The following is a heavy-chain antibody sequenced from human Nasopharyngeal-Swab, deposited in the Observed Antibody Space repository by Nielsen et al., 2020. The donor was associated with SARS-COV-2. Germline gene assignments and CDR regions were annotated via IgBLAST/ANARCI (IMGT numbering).Heavy chain of an antibody. CDR1: GGSISSSSSY. Sequence: GSLRLSCSVSGGSISSSSSYWGWIRQPPGKGLEWIGSIYYSGSTYYTPSLKSRVTISVDTSKNQFSLKLRSVTAADTAVYYCARAGVDILTGSSGGCFDPWGQGTLVTVSS. V-gene: IGHV4-39*01. CDR2: IYYSGST. CDR3: ARAGVDILTGSSGGCFDP. J-gene: IGHJ5*02. D-gene: IGHD3-9*01.